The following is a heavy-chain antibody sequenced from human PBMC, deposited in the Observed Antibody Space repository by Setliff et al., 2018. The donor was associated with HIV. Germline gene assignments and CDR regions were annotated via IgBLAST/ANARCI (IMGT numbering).Heavy chain of an antibody. J-gene: IGHJ6*03. D-gene: IGHD3-9*01. Sequence: SETLSLTCDVSGFSISSRYYWSWIRQTPGKGLEWIGSIYHSGSTYYNPSLKSRVTISVDTSKNQFSLKLSSVTAADTAVYYCARGNYDILTGRAIYYYYYMDVWGKGTTVTVSS. CDR2: IYHSGST. V-gene: IGHV4-38-2*01. CDR3: ARGNYDILTGRAIYYYYYMDV. CDR1: GFSISSRYY.